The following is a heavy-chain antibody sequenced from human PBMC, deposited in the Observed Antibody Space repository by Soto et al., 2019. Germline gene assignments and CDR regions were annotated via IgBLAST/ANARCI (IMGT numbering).Heavy chain of an antibody. J-gene: IGHJ6*02. D-gene: IGHD6-6*01. Sequence: AGESLKISCKGSGYSFTSYWISWVRQMPGKGLEWMGRIDPSDSYTNYSPSFQGHVTISADKSISTAYLQWSSLKASDTAMYYCARQRGAARYYGMDVWGQGTKVTVSS. CDR1: GYSFTSYW. CDR2: IDPSDSYT. V-gene: IGHV5-10-1*01. CDR3: ARQRGAARYYGMDV.